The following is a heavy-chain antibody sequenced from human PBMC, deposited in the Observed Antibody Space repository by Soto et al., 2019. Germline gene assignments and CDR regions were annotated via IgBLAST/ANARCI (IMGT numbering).Heavy chain of an antibody. Sequence: QVQLVQSGAEVKKPGSSVKVSCKASGGTFSSYAISWVRQAPGQGLEWLGGIIPISETTNYAQKFQGRVTITADESKSTAYMELSSRRSDDTALYYCARSQGSSTSLDIYYYYYYGMDVWGQGATVTGSS. CDR3: ARSQGSSTSLDIYYYYYYGMDV. D-gene: IGHD2-2*01. CDR2: IIPISETT. CDR1: GGTFSSYA. J-gene: IGHJ6*02. V-gene: IGHV1-69*19.